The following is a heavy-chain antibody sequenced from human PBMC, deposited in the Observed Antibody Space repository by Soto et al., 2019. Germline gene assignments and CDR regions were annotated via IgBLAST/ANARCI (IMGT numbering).Heavy chain of an antibody. CDR2: IYYSGST. D-gene: IGHD1-26*01. V-gene: IGHV4-39*01. CDR1: GGSISSSSYY. J-gene: IGHJ4*02. CDR3: ASVLPGLRGSYDY. Sequence: QLQLQESGPGLVKPSETLSLTCTVSGGSISSSSYYWGWIRQPPGKGLEWIGSIYYSGSTYYNPSLKSRVTISVDTSKNQFSLKLSSVTAADTAVYYCASVLPGLRGSYDYWGQGTLVTVSS.